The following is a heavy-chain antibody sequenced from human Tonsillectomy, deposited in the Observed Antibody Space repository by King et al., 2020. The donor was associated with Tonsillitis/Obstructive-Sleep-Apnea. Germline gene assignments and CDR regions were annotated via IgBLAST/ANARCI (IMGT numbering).Heavy chain of an antibody. CDR2: ISGSGGST. J-gene: IGHJ4*02. Sequence: VQLVESGGGLVQPGGSLRLSCAASGFTFSSYAMSWVRQAPGKGLEWVSAISGSGGSTYYADSVKGRFTISRDNSKNTLYLQMNSLRAEDTAVYYCAKPPLSRITISGVVIIYFDYWGQGTLVTVSS. D-gene: IGHD3-3*01. CDR1: GFTFSSYA. V-gene: IGHV3-23*04. CDR3: AKPPLSRITISGVVIIYFDY.